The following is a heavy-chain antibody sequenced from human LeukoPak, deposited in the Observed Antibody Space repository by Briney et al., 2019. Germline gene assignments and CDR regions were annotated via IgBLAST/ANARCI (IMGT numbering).Heavy chain of an antibody. CDR1: GYTFTVYY. J-gene: IGHJ6*03. CDR2: INPNSGGT. CDR3: ARDPRRVIAAAGYYYYYMDV. V-gene: IGHV1-2*02. Sequence: ASVKVSCTASGYTFTVYYMHWVRQAPGQGLEWMGWINPNSGGTNYAQKFQGRVTMTRDTSISTAYMELSRLRSDDTAVYYCARDPRRVIAAAGYYYYYMDVWGKGTTVTVSS. D-gene: IGHD6-13*01.